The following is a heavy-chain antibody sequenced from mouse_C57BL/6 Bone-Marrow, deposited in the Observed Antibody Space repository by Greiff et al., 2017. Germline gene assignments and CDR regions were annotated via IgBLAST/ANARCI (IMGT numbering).Heavy chain of an antibody. Sequence: VQLQQSGAELVKPGASVKMSCKASGYTFTSYWITWVKQRPGQGLEWIGDIYPGSGSTNYNEKFKSKATLTVDTSSSTAYMQLSSLTSEDSAVYYCARKSNYPYAMDYWGQGTSVTVSS. D-gene: IGHD2-5*01. J-gene: IGHJ4*01. CDR2: IYPGSGST. CDR1: GYTFTSYW. V-gene: IGHV1-55*01. CDR3: ARKSNYPYAMDY.